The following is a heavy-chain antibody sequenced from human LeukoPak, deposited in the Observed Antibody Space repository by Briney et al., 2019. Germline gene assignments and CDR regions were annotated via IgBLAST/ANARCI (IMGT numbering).Heavy chain of an antibody. CDR3: AKDFRSYYGNGGWFDP. Sequence: TGGSLRLSCAASGFTFDDYAMHWVRQAPGKGLDWVSGISWNSGSIGYADSVKGRFTISRDNAKNSLYLQMNSLRAEDTALYYCAKDFRSYYGNGGWFDPWGQGTLVTVSS. V-gene: IGHV3-9*01. CDR2: ISWNSGSI. CDR1: GFTFDDYA. D-gene: IGHD3-10*01. J-gene: IGHJ5*02.